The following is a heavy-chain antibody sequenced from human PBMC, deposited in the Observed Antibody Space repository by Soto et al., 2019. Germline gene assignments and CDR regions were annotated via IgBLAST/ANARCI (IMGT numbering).Heavy chain of an antibody. CDR1: GGTFSSYT. J-gene: IGHJ6*02. CDR3: ARDQNYSLRGSYLSYYYYGMDV. CDR2: IIPILGIA. Sequence: GASVKVSCKASGGTFSSYTISWVRQAPGQGLEWMGRIIPILGIANYAQKFQGRVTITADKSTSTAYMELSSLRSEDTAVYYCARDQNYSLRGSYLSYYYYGMDVWGQGTTVTVAS. D-gene: IGHD1-26*01. V-gene: IGHV1-69*04.